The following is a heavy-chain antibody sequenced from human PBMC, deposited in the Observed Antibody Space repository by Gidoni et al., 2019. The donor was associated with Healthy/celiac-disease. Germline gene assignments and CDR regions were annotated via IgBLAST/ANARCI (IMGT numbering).Heavy chain of an antibody. CDR2: INPSGGST. V-gene: IGHV1-46*01. CDR1: GYTFPSYY. Sequence: QVQLVQSGAEVKKPGASVKVSFQASGYTFPSYYMHWVRQAPGQGLEWMGIINPSGGSTTYAQKFQGRVTMTRDTSTSTVYMELSSLRSEDTAVYYCARVPYVDIVATPYFDYWGQGTLVTVSS. J-gene: IGHJ4*02. CDR3: ARVPYVDIVATPYFDY. D-gene: IGHD5-12*01.